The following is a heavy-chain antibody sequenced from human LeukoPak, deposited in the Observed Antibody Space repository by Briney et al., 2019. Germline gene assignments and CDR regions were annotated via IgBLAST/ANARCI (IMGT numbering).Heavy chain of an antibody. CDR2: ISAYNGNT. D-gene: IGHD3-10*01. CDR3: ARGGVRGVPYYYYGMDV. CDR1: GYTFTSYG. V-gene: IGHV1-18*01. Sequence: ASVKVSCKASGYTFTSYGISWVRLAPGQGLEWMGWISAYNGNTNYAQKLQGRVTMTTDTSTSTAYMELRSLRSDDTAVYYCARGGVRGVPYYYYGMDVWGQGTTVTVSS. J-gene: IGHJ6*02.